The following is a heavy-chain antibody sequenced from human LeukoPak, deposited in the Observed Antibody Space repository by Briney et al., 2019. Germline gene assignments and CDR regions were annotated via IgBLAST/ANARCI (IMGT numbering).Heavy chain of an antibody. D-gene: IGHD6-6*01. CDR3: ARDYSSSSHHFDY. V-gene: IGHV1-2*02. Sequence: GASVKVTCKASGDTFTGYYMHWVRQAPGQGLEWMGWINPNSGGTNYAQKFQGRVTMTRDTSISTAYMELSRLRSDDTAVYYCARDYSSSSHHFDYWGQGTLVTVSS. J-gene: IGHJ4*02. CDR1: GDTFTGYY. CDR2: INPNSGGT.